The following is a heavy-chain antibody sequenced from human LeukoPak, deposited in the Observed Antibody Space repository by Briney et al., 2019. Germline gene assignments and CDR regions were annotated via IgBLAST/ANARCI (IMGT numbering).Heavy chain of an antibody. CDR2: IHYTGGA. J-gene: IGHJ6*02. Sequence: SETLSLTCTGGSLIPYYWSWIRQSPGKGLEWIAQIHYTGGATYNPSLKSRVTISVDTSNNHLSLRLSPVTAADTAVYYCTRHAQTYYYGMDVWGQGTTVTVSS. CDR3: TRHAQTYYYGMDV. CDR1: GSLIPYY. V-gene: IGHV4-59*08.